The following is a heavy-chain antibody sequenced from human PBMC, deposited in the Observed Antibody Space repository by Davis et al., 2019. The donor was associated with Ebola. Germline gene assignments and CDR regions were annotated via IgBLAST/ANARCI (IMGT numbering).Heavy chain of an antibody. V-gene: IGHV3-30-3*01. CDR1: GFTFSSYA. Sequence: PGGSLRLSCTASGFTFSSYAMHWVRQAPGKGLEWVAVISYDGTNKYYADSVKGRFTISRDNAKNSLDLQMSSLRAEDTAVYYCARDIYGGYAMDVWGKGTSVTVSS. D-gene: IGHD4/OR15-4a*01. J-gene: IGHJ6*04. CDR2: ISYDGTNK. CDR3: ARDIYGGYAMDV.